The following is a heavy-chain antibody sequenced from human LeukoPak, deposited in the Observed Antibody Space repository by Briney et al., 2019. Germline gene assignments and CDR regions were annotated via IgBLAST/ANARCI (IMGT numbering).Heavy chain of an antibody. CDR1: GFTVSSSY. J-gene: IGHJ4*02. CDR3: AKGYNYAYEY. CDR2: IYSGGST. Sequence: PGGSPRLSCAASGFTVSSSYMSWVRQAPRKGLEWVSLIYSGGSTYYAASVKGRFTISRDNSKNTLYLQMNSLRPEDTAVYYCAKGYNYAYEYWGQGTLVTVSS. V-gene: IGHV3-53*01. D-gene: IGHD5-18*01.